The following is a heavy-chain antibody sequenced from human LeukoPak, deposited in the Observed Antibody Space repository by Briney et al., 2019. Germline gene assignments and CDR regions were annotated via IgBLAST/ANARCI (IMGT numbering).Heavy chain of an antibody. D-gene: IGHD1-1*01. CDR3: ARADWNDVNWFDP. J-gene: IGHJ5*02. CDR1: GYTFTSYG. CDR2: ISAYNGNT. Sequence: ASVKASCKASGYTFTSYGISWVRQALGQGLEWMGWISAYNGNTNYAQKLQGRVTMTTDTSTSTAYMELRSLRSDDTAVYYCARADWNDVNWFDPWGQGTLVTVSS. V-gene: IGHV1-18*04.